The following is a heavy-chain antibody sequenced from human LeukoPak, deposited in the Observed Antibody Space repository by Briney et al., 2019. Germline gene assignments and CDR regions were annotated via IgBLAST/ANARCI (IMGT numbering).Heavy chain of an antibody. J-gene: IGHJ4*02. CDR3: ARGLYSSGWDVDY. D-gene: IGHD6-19*01. CDR1: GYTFTSYD. Sequence: ASVKVSCKASGYTFTSYDINWVRQATGQGLEWMGWMNPNSGNTNYAQKLQGRVTMTTDTSTSTAYMELRSLRSDDTAVYYCARGLYSSGWDVDYWGQGTLVTVSS. V-gene: IGHV1-8*01. CDR2: MNPNSGNT.